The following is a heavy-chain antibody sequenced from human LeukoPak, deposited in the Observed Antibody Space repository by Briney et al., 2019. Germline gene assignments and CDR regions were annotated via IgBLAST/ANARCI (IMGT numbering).Heavy chain of an antibody. CDR2: ISSSSYI. V-gene: IGHV3-21*01. D-gene: IGHD2-2*01. Sequence: GGSLRLSCAASGFTFSSYSMNWVRQAPGKGLEWVSSISSSSYIYYADSVKGRFTISRDNAKNSLYLQMNSLRAEDTAVYYCARKGHQGDWFDPWGQGTLVTVSS. J-gene: IGHJ5*02. CDR3: ARKGHQGDWFDP. CDR1: GFTFSSYS.